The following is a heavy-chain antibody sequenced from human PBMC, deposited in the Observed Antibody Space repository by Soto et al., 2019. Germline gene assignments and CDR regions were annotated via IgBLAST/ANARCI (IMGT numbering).Heavy chain of an antibody. J-gene: IGHJ3*02. CDR3: ARKRGCTPPAFDI. V-gene: IGHV1-2*02. CDR2: INPNSGGT. CDR1: GYTFTGYY. Sequence: QVQLVQSGAEVKKPGASVKVSCKASGYTFTGYYMHWVRQAPGQGLEWMGWINPNSGGTNYAQKFQGRVTMTRDTSISTAYMELSRLRSDVTDVYYCARKRGCTPPAFDILCQGTMVTVSS.